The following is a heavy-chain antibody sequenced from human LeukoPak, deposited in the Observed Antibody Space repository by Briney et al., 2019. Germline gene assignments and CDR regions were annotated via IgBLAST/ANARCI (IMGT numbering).Heavy chain of an antibody. D-gene: IGHD1-1*01. J-gene: IGHJ6*03. Sequence: NPSETLSLTCTVSSGSISTSNYYWGWVRQPPGKALEWIGNIFYSGSTYYSPSLKSRVTISLDTSRNQFSLKLNSVTAADTAVYYCARRDRTKYYYYYMDVWGKGTTVTISS. CDR2: IFYSGST. CDR1: SGSISTSNYY. CDR3: ARRDRTKYYYYYMDV. V-gene: IGHV4-39*07.